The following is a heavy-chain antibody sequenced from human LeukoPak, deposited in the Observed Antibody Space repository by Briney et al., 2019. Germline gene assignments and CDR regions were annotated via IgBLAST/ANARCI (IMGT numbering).Heavy chain of an antibody. CDR1: GGALSGYA. J-gene: IGHJ4*02. CDR2: IILIFGST. D-gene: IGHD7-27*01. V-gene: IGHV1-69*13. CDR3: ARGFSGPNWGKRYYDH. Sequence: SVKVSCKASGGALSGYAVTWVRLAPGQGLEWMGGIILIFGSTNYAPKFEGRLTITADESTNTVYMELSSLRSEDTAVYFCARGFSGPNWGKRYYDHWGQGTPVTVSS.